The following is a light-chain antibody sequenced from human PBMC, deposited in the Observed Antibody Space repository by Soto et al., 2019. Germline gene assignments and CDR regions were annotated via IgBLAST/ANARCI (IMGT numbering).Light chain of an antibody. CDR1: QSVSSN. V-gene: IGKV3-15*01. CDR3: QHYNNWPKYT. J-gene: IGKJ2*01. CDR2: RAS. Sequence: EIVMTQSPATLSVSPGERATLSCRASQSVSSNLAWYQQKPGQAPRLLIYRASTRATRIPARFSGSRSGTEFTLTISSLQSEDVAVYYCQHYNNWPKYTFGQGTKLEIK.